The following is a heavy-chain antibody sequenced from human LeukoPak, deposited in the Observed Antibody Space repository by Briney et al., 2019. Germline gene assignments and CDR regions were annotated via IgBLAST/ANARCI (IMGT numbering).Heavy chain of an antibody. J-gene: IGHJ4*02. CDR1: GISFSSHY. D-gene: IGHD6-19*01. CDR3: ARASGWFNYFDY. V-gene: IGHV3-53*01. CDR2: IYSGGST. Sequence: GGSLRLSSAASGISFSSHYMSWVRQAPGKGLEWVSVIYSGGSTYYADSVKGRFTISRDNSKNTLYLQMNSLRAEDTAVYYCARASGWFNYFDYWGQGTLVTVSS.